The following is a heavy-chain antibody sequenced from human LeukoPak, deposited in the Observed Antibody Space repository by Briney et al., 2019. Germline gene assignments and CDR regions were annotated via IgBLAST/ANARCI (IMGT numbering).Heavy chain of an antibody. V-gene: IGHV4-38-2*02. CDR1: GYSISSGYY. CDR2: IYHSGST. J-gene: IGHJ4*02. CDR3: ARLLSSGYYRTFDY. Sequence: SETLSLTCTVSGYSISSGYYWGWIRQPPGKGLEWIGSIYHSGSTYYNPSLKSRVTISVDTSKNQFSLELSSVTAADTAVYYCARLLSSGYYRTFDYWGQGTLVTVSS. D-gene: IGHD3-22*01.